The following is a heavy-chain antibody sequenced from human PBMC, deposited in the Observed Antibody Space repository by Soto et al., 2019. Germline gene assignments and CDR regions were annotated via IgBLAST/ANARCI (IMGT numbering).Heavy chain of an antibody. Sequence: GPSERRSYSARVFTYRRSGLSRDHQNQGKGLEWVSVISYDGSNKYYADSVKGPFTISRDNSKNTLYLQMNSLRAEDTAVYYCAKDFASIFGVVILPLTTVFDPLGQRSLVTVSS. CDR3: AKDFASIFGVVILPLTTVFDP. V-gene: IGHV3-30*18. CDR1: VFTYRRSG. J-gene: IGHJ5*02. D-gene: IGHD3-3*01. CDR2: ISYDGSNK.